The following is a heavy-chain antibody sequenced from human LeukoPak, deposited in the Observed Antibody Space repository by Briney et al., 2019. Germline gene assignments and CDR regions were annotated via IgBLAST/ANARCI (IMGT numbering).Heavy chain of an antibody. J-gene: IGHJ6*02. V-gene: IGHV3-33*01. D-gene: IGHD2-2*01. CDR1: GFTFSSYG. CDR2: IWYDGSNK. Sequence: GGSLRLSCAASGFTFSSYGMHWVRQAPGKGLEWVAVIWYDGSNKYYADPVKGRFTISRDNSKNTLYLQMNSLRAEDTAVYYCARDRIVVVPAAHLYYYYGMDVWGQGTTVTVSS. CDR3: ARDRIVVVPAAHLYYYYGMDV.